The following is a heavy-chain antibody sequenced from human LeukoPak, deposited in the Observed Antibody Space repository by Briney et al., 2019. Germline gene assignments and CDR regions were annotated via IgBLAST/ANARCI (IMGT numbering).Heavy chain of an antibody. CDR2: IGGSVGSM. J-gene: IGHJ4*02. CDR3: AKRGNSWDLFDY. Sequence: GGSLRLSCAASGFTVSNNYMSWVRQAPGKGLEWVSNIGGSVGSMFYAASVKGRFAISKDNSKNTLFLQMNNLRVEDTAVYYCAKRGNSWDLFDYWGQGTLVTVSS. V-gene: IGHV3-23*01. D-gene: IGHD6-13*01. CDR1: GFTVSNNY.